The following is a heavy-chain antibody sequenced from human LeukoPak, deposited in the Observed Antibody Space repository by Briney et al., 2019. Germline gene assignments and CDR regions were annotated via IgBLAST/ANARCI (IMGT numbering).Heavy chain of an antibody. Sequence: PGGSLRLSCVASGFTVSGVYMSWVRQAPGQGLDWVSVIYSDDNTYYADSVKGRFTISRDNSKNTLNLQMNSLRAEDTAVYYCASRPRDAAALDYWGQGTLVTVSS. J-gene: IGHJ4*02. CDR3: ASRPRDAAALDY. D-gene: IGHD6-13*01. CDR1: GFTVSGVY. V-gene: IGHV3-53*01. CDR2: IYSDDNT.